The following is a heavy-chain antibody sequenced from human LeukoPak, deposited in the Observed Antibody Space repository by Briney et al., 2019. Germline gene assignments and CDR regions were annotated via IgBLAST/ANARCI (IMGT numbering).Heavy chain of an antibody. CDR2: INPHTGGT. D-gene: IGHD6-13*01. J-gene: IGHJ4*02. CDR1: GYTFTGYY. Sequence: ASVKVSCKASGYTFTGYYMHWVRQAPGQGLEWMGWINPHTGGTNYAQKFQGRVTMTWDTSITTAYMELSRLRFDDMAIYYCARGDGVAATGEDYWGQGTLVTVSS. CDR3: ARGDGVAATGEDY. V-gene: IGHV1-2*02.